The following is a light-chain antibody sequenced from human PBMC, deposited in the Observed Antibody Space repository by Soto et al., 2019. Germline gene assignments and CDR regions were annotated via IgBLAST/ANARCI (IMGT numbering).Light chain of an antibody. CDR2: KAS. CDR1: QTISSW. CDR3: QHMRT. Sequence: DSTTTQSPSTLSGTVGDRVTIQCRASQTISSWLAWYQQKPGKAPKLLIYKASTLKSGVPSRFSGSGFGTEFSLTISSLQPDDFGSYYCQHMRTFGQGTKV. V-gene: IGKV1-5*03. J-gene: IGKJ1*01.